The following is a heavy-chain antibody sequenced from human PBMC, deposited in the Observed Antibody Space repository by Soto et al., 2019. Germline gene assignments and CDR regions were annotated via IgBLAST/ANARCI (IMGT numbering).Heavy chain of an antibody. CDR3: ARRVVVAASNWFDP. V-gene: IGHV3-7*01. CDR1: GFTFSRYW. Sequence: EVQLVESGGGLVQPGGSLRLSCAASGFTFSRYWMSWVRQAPGKGLEWVANIKQDGSEKYYVDSVKGRFTISRDNAKNSQYLQMNSLRAEDTAVYYCARRVVVAASNWFDPWGQGTLVTVSS. J-gene: IGHJ5*02. D-gene: IGHD2-15*01. CDR2: IKQDGSEK.